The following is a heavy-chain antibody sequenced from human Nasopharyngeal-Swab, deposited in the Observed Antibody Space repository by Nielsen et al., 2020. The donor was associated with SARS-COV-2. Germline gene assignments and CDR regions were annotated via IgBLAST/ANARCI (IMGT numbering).Heavy chain of an antibody. CDR3: ARGSSVHAFDV. CDR1: GFSFSTYG. D-gene: IGHD3-10*01. V-gene: IGHV3-33*01. CDR2: IWYDGSNK. J-gene: IGHJ3*01. Sequence: LSLTCAASGFSFSTYGMHWVRQRPVKGLEWLTNIWYDGSNKYYADSVKGRFTVSRDNSKNTLFLEMDSLRAEDTAVYYCARGSSVHAFDVWGQGTEVTVSS.